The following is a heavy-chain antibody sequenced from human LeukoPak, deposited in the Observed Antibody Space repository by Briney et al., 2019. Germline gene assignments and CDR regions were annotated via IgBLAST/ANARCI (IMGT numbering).Heavy chain of an antibody. J-gene: IGHJ4*02. CDR1: GFTFSDYY. D-gene: IGHD3-9*01. V-gene: IGHV3-11*03. CDR3: ARSGSAYDILSGSYKGFDY. Sequence: GGSLRLSCAASGFTFSDYYMSWIRQAPGKGLEWVSYISTRNSYTDYADSVKGRFTVSRDNAKNSLYVQMNNLRVEDTAVYYCARSGSAYDILSGSYKGFDYWGQGILVTVSS. CDR2: ISTRNSYT.